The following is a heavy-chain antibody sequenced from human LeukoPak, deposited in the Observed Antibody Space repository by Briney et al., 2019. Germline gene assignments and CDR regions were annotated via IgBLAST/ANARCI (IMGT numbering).Heavy chain of an antibody. Sequence: GASVKVSCKASGYTFTRYYMHWVRQAPEQGLEWMGRINPSGGSTTYAEKFQGRVTLTRDTSTSIVYMELSSLRSEDTAVYYCAREMNEYSYGPLFDYWGQGTLVTVSS. CDR1: GYTFTRYY. J-gene: IGHJ4*02. D-gene: IGHD5-18*01. CDR3: AREMNEYSYGPLFDY. CDR2: INPSGGST. V-gene: IGHV1-46*01.